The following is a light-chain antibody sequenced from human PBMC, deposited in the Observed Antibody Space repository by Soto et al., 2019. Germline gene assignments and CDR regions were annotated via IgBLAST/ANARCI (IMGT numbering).Light chain of an antibody. CDR2: KAS. CDR1: QSIRSW. J-gene: IGKJ1*01. CDR3: LQYNSYWT. V-gene: IGKV1-5*03. Sequence: DIQMTQSPSTLSASVGDRVTITCRASQSIRSWLAWYQQKPGKAPKLLIYKASSLESGVPSRFSGSGSGTEFTLAISSLHSYDFATYYCLQYNSYWTFGQGTKV.